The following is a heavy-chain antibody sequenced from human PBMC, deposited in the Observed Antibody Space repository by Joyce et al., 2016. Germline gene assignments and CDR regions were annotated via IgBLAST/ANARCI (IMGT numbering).Heavy chain of an antibody. V-gene: IGHV3-11*04. CDR2: IGSTESPI. D-gene: IGHD2-21*01. CDR3: ARDRVQWSFVVVSNYFYMDV. J-gene: IGHJ6*03. CDR1: GFASFTDYS. Sequence: QVQLVESGGGVAKPGWSLRLSCVASGFASFTDYSMGWLRKAPGKGLEWVALIGSTESPICYADSVKGRFTISRDNSKNSLFLQMHNLRVEDSAVYYCARDRVQWSFVVVSNYFYMDVWGKGTTVAVSS.